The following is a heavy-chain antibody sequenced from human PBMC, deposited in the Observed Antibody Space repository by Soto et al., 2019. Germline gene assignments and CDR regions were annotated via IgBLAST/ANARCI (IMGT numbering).Heavy chain of an antibody. CDR2: INNDGSGT. CDR1: GFIFRDHW. Sequence: GGSLRLSCVASGFIFRDHWMHWVRQAPGKGLVWISHINNDGSGTSYADSVKGRFTISRDNAENTIYLQMNSLTVEDTAVYYCTRDTSLSFDLWGQGALVTVSS. J-gene: IGHJ4*02. D-gene: IGHD3-16*01. V-gene: IGHV3-74*01. CDR3: TRDTSLSFDL.